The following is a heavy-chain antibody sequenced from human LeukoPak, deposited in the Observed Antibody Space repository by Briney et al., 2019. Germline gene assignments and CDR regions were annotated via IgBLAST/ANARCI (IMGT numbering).Heavy chain of an antibody. V-gene: IGHV4-38-2*02. CDR1: GYSISSGYY. CDR3: ARGPDDAFDI. CDR2: IDHSGST. Sequence: SETLSLTCTVSGYSISSGYYWGWIRQPPGKGLEWTGSIDHSGSTYYNPPLKSRVTMSVDTSKNQFSLKLSSVTAADTAVYYCARGPDDAFDIWGQGTMVTVSS. J-gene: IGHJ3*02.